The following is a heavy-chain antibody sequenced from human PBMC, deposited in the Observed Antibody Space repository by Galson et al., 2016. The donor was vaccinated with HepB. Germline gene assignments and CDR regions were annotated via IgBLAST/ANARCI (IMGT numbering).Heavy chain of an antibody. CDR3: AKDKAPRWKPLNERESFDL. Sequence: LRLSCAASGFRFDDYAMHWVRLVPGKGLEWVSRISWNSGSIGYPDSVKGRFTVSRDNAKNSLYLQMNSLRAEDTALYFCAKDKAPRWKPLNERESFDLWGQGTLVTVSS. CDR1: GFRFDDYA. J-gene: IGHJ4*02. CDR2: ISWNSGSI. V-gene: IGHV3-9*01. D-gene: IGHD2-15*01.